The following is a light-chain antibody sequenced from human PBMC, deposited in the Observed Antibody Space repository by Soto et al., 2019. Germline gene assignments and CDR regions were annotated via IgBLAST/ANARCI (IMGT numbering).Light chain of an antibody. CDR3: QQYNSYSYT. V-gene: IGKV1-5*01. J-gene: IGKJ2*01. CDR1: QSISSW. Sequence: DIQMPQSHSTLSASVGDRVTITSRASQSISSWLAWYQQKPGKAPKLLIYDASSLESGVPSRFSGSGSGTDFTLTISSLQPDDFATYYCQQYNSYSYTLGQGTKLEIK. CDR2: DAS.